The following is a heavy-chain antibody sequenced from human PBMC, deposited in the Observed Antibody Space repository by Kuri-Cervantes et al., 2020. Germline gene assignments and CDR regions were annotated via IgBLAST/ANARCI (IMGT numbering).Heavy chain of an antibody. CDR3: ARDKGIAAADPNYYYYYGMDV. J-gene: IGHJ6*02. D-gene: IGHD6-13*01. CDR1: GGTFSSYA. V-gene: IGHV1-69*13. CDR2: IIPIFGTA. Sequence: SVKVSCKASGGTFSSYAISWVRQAPGQGLEWMGGIIPIFGTANYAQKFQGRVTITADESTSIAYMELSSLRSDDTAVYYCARDKGIAAADPNYYYYYGMDVWGQGTTVTVSS.